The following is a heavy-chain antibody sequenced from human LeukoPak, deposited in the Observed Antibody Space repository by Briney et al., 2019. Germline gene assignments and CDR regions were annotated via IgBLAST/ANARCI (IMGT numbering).Heavy chain of an antibody. J-gene: IGHJ4*02. V-gene: IGHV4-59*01. CDR2: IYYSGGT. CDR1: GGSINYYY. CDR3: ARETSGAGHFDY. D-gene: IGHD7-27*01. Sequence: SETLSLTCTVSGGSINYYYWMWIRQPPGKGLEWIGCIYYSGGTHYNPSLKSRVTMLVDTSKNQFSLKLTAVTAADTAVYYCARETSGAGHFDYWGQGSLVTVSS.